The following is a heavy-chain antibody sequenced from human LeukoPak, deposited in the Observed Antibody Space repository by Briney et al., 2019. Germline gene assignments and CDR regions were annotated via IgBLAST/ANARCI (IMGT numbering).Heavy chain of an antibody. CDR1: GFTFGDYA. Sequence: PGQSLRLSCSTSGFTFGDYAMSWVRQAPGKGLEWVGFIQAKAYGGATKYAASVNGRFSISRDDSQSIANLQMYDLKTEDTAVYYCTRAPHPRCSSSGCYLDYWGQGTLVTVSS. J-gene: IGHJ4*02. CDR3: TRAPHPRCSSSGCYLDY. CDR2: IQAKAYGGAT. V-gene: IGHV3-49*04. D-gene: IGHD2-2*01.